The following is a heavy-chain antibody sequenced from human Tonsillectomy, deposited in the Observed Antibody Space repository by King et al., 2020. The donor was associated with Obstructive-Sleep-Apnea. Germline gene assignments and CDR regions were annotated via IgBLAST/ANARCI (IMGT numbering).Heavy chain of an antibody. Sequence: VQLVESGGGLVQPGGSLRLSCAASGFTFSSYWMSWVRQAPGKGLEWVANIKEDGSEKYYVDSVKGRFTISRDNAKSSLYLQMNSLRAEDTAVYYCARDELGGLEMPINPYYSGLDVWGQGTTVTVSS. CDR1: GFTFSSYW. D-gene: IGHD5-24*01. J-gene: IGHJ6*02. V-gene: IGHV3-7*01. CDR2: IKEDGSEK. CDR3: ARDELGGLEMPINPYYSGLDV.